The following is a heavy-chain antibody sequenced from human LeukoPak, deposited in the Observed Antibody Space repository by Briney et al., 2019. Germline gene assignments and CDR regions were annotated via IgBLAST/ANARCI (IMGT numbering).Heavy chain of an antibody. V-gene: IGHV4-39*02. CDR3: ARDLSGSGSKADNWFDP. CDR2: IYYSGSP. J-gene: IGHJ5*02. Sequence: SETLSLTCTVSGDSITSNSYYWGWIRQPPGKGLEWIGTIYYSGSPYYNPSLKSRVTISVDTSKNQFSLKLSSVTAADTAVYYCARDLSGSGSKADNWFDPWGQGTLVTVSS. D-gene: IGHD3-10*01. CDR1: GDSITSNSYY.